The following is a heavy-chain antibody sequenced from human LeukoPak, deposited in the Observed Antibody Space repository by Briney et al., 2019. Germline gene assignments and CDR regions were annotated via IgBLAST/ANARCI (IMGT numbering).Heavy chain of an antibody. CDR2: INPNSGGT. CDR1: GYTFTSYD. J-gene: IGHJ4*02. V-gene: IGHV1-2*02. D-gene: IGHD2-8*01. CDR3: ARSAWRVLMVYAMPYLFDY. Sequence: GASVKVSCKASGYTFTSYDINWARQAPGQGLEWMGWINPNSGGTNYAQKFQGRVTMTRDTSISTAYMELSRLRSDDTAVYYCARSAWRVLMVYAMPYLFDYWGQGTLVTVSS.